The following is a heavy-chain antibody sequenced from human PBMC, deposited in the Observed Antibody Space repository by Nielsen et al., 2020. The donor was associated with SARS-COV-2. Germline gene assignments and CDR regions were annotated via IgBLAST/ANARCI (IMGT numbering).Heavy chain of an antibody. V-gene: IGHV5-51*01. CDR1: GYSFTSYW. CDR3: AGSIAAAGDGLDY. CDR2: IYPGDSDT. D-gene: IGHD6-13*01. J-gene: IGHJ4*02. Sequence: KVSCKGSGYSFTSYWIGWVRQMPGKGLEWMGIIYPGDSDTRYSPSFQGQVTISADKSISTAYLQWSSLKASDTAMYYCAGSIAAAGDGLDYWGQGTLVTVSS.